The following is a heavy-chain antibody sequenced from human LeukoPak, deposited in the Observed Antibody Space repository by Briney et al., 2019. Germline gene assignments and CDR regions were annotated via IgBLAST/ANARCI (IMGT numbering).Heavy chain of an antibody. CDR3: ARTTFGVVIPAYFDY. J-gene: IGHJ4*02. D-gene: IGHD3-3*01. CDR1: GFTFSSYS. CDR2: ISSSSSYI. Sequence: GGSLRLSCAASGFTFSSYSMNWVRQAPWKELEWVSSISSSSSYIYYADSVKGRFTISRDNAKNSLYLQMNSLRAEDTAVYYCARTTFGVVIPAYFDYWGQGTLVTVSS. V-gene: IGHV3-21*01.